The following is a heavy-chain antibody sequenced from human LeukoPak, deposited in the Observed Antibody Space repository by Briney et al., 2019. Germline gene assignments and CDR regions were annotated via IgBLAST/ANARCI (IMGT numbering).Heavy chain of an antibody. J-gene: IGHJ4*02. CDR1: GFTFSNYW. V-gene: IGHV3-7*01. D-gene: IGHD2-2*01. CDR2: IKQDGSEK. Sequence: GGSLRLSCAASGFTFSNYWMSWVRQAPGKGLEWVANIKQDGSEKYYVDSVKGRFTISRDNAKNSLFLQMNSLRAEDRAVYYCARTLGSSTTSSALDYWGQGTLVTVSS. CDR3: ARTLGSSTTSSALDY.